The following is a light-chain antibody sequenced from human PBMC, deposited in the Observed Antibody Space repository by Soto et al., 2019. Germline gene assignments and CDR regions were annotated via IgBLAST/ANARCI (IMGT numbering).Light chain of an antibody. CDR3: QQGYDVPRT. CDR2: AAC. V-gene: IGKV1-39*01. CDR1: QTISTY. Sequence: DIQMTQSPSSLSASVGDRVTITCRASQTISTYLNWYQQKPGKAPNLLIYAACSLQSGVPSRFSGSGSATDFTLTISSLQPEYFATYYCQQGYDVPRTFGQGTKLE. J-gene: IGKJ2*01.